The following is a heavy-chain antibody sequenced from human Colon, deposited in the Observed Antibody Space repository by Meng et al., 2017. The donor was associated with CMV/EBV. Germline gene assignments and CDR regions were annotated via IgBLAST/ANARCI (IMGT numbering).Heavy chain of an antibody. CDR3: ARALIAVSGTFYFDY. CDR2: ISTHNGDT. CDR1: GYSFTIYA. Sequence: QVQLVQSGAEVRRPGASVEVSCTSSGYSFTIYAINWVRQAPGQGLEWMGWISTHNGDTNYAQKFQGRVTMATDTSTSTAYMELRSLRSDDTGVYYCARALIAVSGTFYFDYWGQGTLVTVSS. J-gene: IGHJ4*02. D-gene: IGHD6-19*01. V-gene: IGHV1-18*01.